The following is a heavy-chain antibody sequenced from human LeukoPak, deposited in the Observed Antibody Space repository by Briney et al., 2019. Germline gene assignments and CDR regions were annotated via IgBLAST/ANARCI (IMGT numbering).Heavy chain of an antibody. CDR3: ARDYDHRAFDI. J-gene: IGHJ3*02. V-gene: IGHV4-34*01. Sequence: PSETLSLTCAVYGGSFSGYYWSWIRQPPGKGLEWIGEINHSGSTYYNPSLKSRVTISVDRSKNQFSLKLSSVTAADTAVYYCARDYDHRAFDIWGQGTMVTVSS. D-gene: IGHD3-3*01. CDR2: INHSGST. CDR1: GGSFSGYY.